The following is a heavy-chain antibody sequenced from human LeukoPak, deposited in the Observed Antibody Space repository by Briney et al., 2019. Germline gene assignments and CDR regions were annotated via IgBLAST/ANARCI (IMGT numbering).Heavy chain of an antibody. CDR2: IIPILGIA. V-gene: IGHV1-69*04. D-gene: IGHD3-10*01. CDR1: GGTFSSYA. J-gene: IGHJ4*02. CDR3: ARGGVYGSGSYVDY. Sequence: SVKLSCKASGGTFSSYAISWVRQAPGQGLEWMGRIIPILGIANYAQKFQGRVTITADKSTSTASMELSSLRSEDTAVYYCARGGVYGSGSYVDYWGQGTLVTVSS.